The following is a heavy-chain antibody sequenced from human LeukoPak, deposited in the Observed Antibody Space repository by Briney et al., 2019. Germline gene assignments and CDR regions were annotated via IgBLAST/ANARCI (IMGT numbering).Heavy chain of an antibody. CDR1: GFTVSSNY. J-gene: IGHJ4*02. CDR3: AKDLRYFDWLSQNVFDY. Sequence: GGSLRLSCAASGFTVSSNYMSWVRQAPGKGLEWVSAISGSGGSTYYADSVKGRFTISRDNSKNALYLQMNSLRAEDTAVYYCAKDLRYFDWLSQNVFDYWGQGTLVTVSS. D-gene: IGHD3-9*01. V-gene: IGHV3-23*01. CDR2: ISGSGGST.